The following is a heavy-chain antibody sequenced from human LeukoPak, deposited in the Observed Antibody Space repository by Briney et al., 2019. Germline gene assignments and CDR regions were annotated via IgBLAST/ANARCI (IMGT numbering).Heavy chain of an antibody. CDR3: ARAGDIVVVPGNWFDP. Sequence: GASVKGSCKASGYTFTSYDINWVRQATGQGLEWMGWTNPNSGNTGYAQKFQGRVTMTRNTSISTAYMELSSLRSEDTAVYYCARAGDIVVVPGNWFDPWGQGTLVTVSS. V-gene: IGHV1-8*01. J-gene: IGHJ5*02. D-gene: IGHD2-2*01. CDR1: GYTFTSYD. CDR2: TNPNSGNT.